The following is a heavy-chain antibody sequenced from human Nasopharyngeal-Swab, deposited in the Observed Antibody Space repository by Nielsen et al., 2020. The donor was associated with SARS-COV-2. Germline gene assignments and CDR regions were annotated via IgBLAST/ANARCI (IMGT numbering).Heavy chain of an antibody. V-gene: IGHV3-21*01. CDR3: ARGGYCSSTSCETYYYYGMDV. Sequence: GESLKISCAASGFTFSSYSMNWVRQAPGKGLEWVSSISSSSSYIYYADSVKGRFTISRDNAKNSLYLQMNSLRGEDTAVYYCARGGYCSSTSCETYYYYGMDVWGQGTTVTVSS. CDR2: ISSSSSYI. J-gene: IGHJ6*02. CDR1: GFTFSSYS. D-gene: IGHD2-2*01.